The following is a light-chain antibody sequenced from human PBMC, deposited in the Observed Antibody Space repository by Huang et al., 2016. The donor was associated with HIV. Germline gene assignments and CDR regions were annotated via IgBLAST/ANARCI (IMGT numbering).Light chain of an antibody. CDR2: SAS. V-gene: IGKV3-11*01. Sequence: EVVLTQSPATLSLSPGERATLSCRASQSISTYLVWYQQKPGQTPRLLIYSASNRATGIPARFIASGSGTDFTLTISSLEPEDFAVYYCQQFNNWPITFGQGTRLEIK. CDR1: QSISTY. CDR3: QQFNNWPIT. J-gene: IGKJ5*01.